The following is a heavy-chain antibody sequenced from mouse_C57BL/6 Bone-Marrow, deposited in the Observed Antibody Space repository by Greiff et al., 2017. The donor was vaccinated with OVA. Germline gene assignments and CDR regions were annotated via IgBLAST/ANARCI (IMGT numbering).Heavy chain of an antibody. CDR2: IDPSDSET. D-gene: IGHD2-4*01. J-gene: IGHJ4*01. Sequence: VQLQQPGAELVRPGSSVKLSCKASGYTFTSYWMHWVKQRPIQGLEWIGNIDPSDSETHYNQKFKDKATLTVDKSSSTAYMQLSSLTSEDSAVYYCARGYDYDGAFYAMDYWGQGTSVTVSS. V-gene: IGHV1-52*01. CDR3: ARGYDYDGAFYAMDY. CDR1: GYTFTSYW.